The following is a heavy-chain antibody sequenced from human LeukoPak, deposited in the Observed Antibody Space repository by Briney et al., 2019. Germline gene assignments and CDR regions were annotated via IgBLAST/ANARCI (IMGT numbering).Heavy chain of an antibody. J-gene: IGHJ4*02. CDR3: AKVIGYSSGWYDY. Sequence: GGSLRLSCAASGFTFSSYAMGWVRQAPGKGLEWVSAISGSGGSTYYADSVKGRFTISRDNSKNTLYLQMNSLRAEDTAVYYCAKVIGYSSGWYDYWGQGTLVTVSS. CDR2: ISGSGGST. CDR1: GFTFSSYA. D-gene: IGHD6-19*01. V-gene: IGHV3-23*01.